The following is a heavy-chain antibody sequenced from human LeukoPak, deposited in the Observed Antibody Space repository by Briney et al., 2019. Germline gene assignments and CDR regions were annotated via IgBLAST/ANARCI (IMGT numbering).Heavy chain of an antibody. D-gene: IGHD1-14*01. CDR3: ARSWTKTNYHYMDV. CDR2: INPKSGGT. V-gene: IGHV1-2*06. CDR1: AYTFTDYY. J-gene: IGHJ6*03. Sequence: GASVKVSCKASAYTFTDYYIHWVRQAPGQGLEWVGRINPKSGGTNYAQKFQGRVTMTRDTSIATAYMELNNLRSDDTAAFYCARSWTKTNYHYMDVWAKGTTVTVS.